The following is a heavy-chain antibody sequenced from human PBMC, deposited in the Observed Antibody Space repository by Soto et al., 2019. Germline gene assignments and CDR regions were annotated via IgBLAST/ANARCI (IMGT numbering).Heavy chain of an antibody. J-gene: IGHJ4*02. CDR2: IRDRAYSYAT. CDR1: GFVFKDSS. CDR3: TRIISAAPDY. V-gene: IGHV3-73*01. Sequence: EVLLVESGGGMVQPGVSLKLSCAASGFVFKDSSIHWVRQASGKGLEWVGRIRDRAYSYATAYAESVKGRFTISRDDSNNTAYLQMSGLKTEDTAIYYCTRIISAAPDYWGQGTLVTVSS. D-gene: IGHD3-10*01.